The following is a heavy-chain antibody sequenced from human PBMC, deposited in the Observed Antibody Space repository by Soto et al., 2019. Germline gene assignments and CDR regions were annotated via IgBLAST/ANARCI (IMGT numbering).Heavy chain of an antibody. CDR1: GFTFSSYA. V-gene: IGHV3-23*01. J-gene: IGHJ4*02. Sequence: GSLRLSCAASGFTFSSYAMSWVRQAPGKGLEWVSAISGSGGSTYYADSVKGRFTISRDNSKNTLYLQMNSLRAEDTAVYYCAKAQQLYYYFDYWGQGTLVTVSS. CDR3: AKAQQLYYYFDY. CDR2: ISGSGGST. D-gene: IGHD6-13*01.